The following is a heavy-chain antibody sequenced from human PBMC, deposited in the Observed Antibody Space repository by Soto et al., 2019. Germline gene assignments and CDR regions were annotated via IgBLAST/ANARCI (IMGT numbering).Heavy chain of an antibody. CDR1: GGSISSSSYY. CDR2: IYYSGST. Sequence: TPSETLSLTCTVSGGSISSSSYYWGWIRQPPGKGLEWIGSIYYSGSTYYNPSLKSRVTISVDTSNNQFSLKLSSVTAADTAVYYCARESYDFFPPRQLNWFDPWGQGTLVTVS. V-gene: IGHV4-39*01. D-gene: IGHD3-3*01. CDR3: ARESYDFFPPRQLNWFDP. J-gene: IGHJ5*02.